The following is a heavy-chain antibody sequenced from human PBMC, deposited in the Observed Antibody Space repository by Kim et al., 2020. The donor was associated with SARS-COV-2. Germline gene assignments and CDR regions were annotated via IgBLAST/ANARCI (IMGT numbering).Heavy chain of an antibody. Sequence: GGSLRLSCAASGFTFSSYSMNWVRQAPGKGLEWVSSISSSSSYIYYADSVKGRFTISRDNAKNSLYLQMNSLRAEDTAVYYCASGRTGYCSSTSCYKDMGYWGQGTLVTVSS. CDR2: ISSSSSYI. D-gene: IGHD2-2*02. CDR1: GFTFSSYS. J-gene: IGHJ4*02. V-gene: IGHV3-21*01. CDR3: ASGRTGYCSSTSCYKDMGY.